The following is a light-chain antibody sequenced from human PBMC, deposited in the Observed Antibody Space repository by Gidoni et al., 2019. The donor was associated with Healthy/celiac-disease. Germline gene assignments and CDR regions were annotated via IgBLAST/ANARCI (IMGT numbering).Light chain of an antibody. CDR1: QGISSA. V-gene: IGKV1-13*02. CDR3: QRFNSYPLT. Sequence: AIQLTQSPSSLSASVGDRVTITCRASQGISSALAWYQQKPGKAPKLLNYDASSLESGVPSRFSGSGSGTDFTITISSLQPEDFETYYCQRFNSYPLTFGGGTKVEIK. CDR2: DAS. J-gene: IGKJ4*01.